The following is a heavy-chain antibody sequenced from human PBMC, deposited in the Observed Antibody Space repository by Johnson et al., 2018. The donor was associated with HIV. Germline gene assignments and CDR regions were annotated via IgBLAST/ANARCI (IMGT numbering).Heavy chain of an antibody. V-gene: IGHV3-20*04. CDR1: GFTFDDYD. CDR3: ARNGLIPAAKGVAFDI. Sequence: VQLLESGGGVARPGGSLRLSCAASGFTFDDYDMNWVRQAPGTGLDWVSGINWNGDNTGYGDSVKGRFTISRDNSKNPLYLQMNSLRAEDTAVYYSARNGLIPAAKGVAFDIWGQGTMVTVSS. CDR2: INWNGDNT. J-gene: IGHJ3*02. D-gene: IGHD2-2*01.